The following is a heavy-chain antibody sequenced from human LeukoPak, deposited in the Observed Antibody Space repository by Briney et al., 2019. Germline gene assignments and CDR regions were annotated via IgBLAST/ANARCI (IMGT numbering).Heavy chain of an antibody. CDR1: GFPFSTYW. CDR2: ISGSGGST. D-gene: IGHD2-8*02. CDR3: AKDRVVYAPPDY. J-gene: IGHJ4*02. Sequence: GGSLRLSCAASGFPFSTYWMSWVRQAPGKGLEWVSAISGSGGSTYYADSVKGRFTISRDNSKNTLYLQMNSLRAEDTAVYYCAKDRVVYAPPDYWGQGTLVTVSS. V-gene: IGHV3-23*01.